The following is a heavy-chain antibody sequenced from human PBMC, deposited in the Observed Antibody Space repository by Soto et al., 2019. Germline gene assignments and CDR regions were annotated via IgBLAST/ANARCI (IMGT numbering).Heavy chain of an antibody. V-gene: IGHV1-69*13. CDR2: IIPIFGTA. D-gene: IGHD3-3*02. CDR3: ATFPGAAKRHAFDI. Sequence: GASVKVSCKASGGTFSSYAISWVRQAPGQGLEWMGGIIPIFGTANYAQKFQGRVTITADESTSTAYMELSSLRSEDTAVYYCATFPGAAKRHAFDIWGQGTMVTVSS. J-gene: IGHJ3*02. CDR1: GGTFSSYA.